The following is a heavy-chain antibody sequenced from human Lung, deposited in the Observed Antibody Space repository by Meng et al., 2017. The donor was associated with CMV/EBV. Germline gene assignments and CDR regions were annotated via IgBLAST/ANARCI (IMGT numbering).Heavy chain of an antibody. CDR3: VRDNGVNGTTDY. CDR2: TYYSGAT. V-gene: IGHV4-30-4*08. Sequence: SETLSLTCTVSGGFINSGDYYWSWIRQPPGKGLECMGYTYYSGATYSSPSLRGRLTISIDTSRNQFSLKLYSVTAADTAVYYCVRDNGVNGTTDYWGQGTLVTVSS. D-gene: IGHD1/OR15-1a*01. CDR1: GGFINSGDYY. J-gene: IGHJ4*02.